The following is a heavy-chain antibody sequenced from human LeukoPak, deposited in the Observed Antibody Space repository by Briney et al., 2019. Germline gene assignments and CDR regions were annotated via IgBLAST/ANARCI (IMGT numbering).Heavy chain of an antibody. CDR1: GGSISSGGYY. Sequence: PSETLSLTCTVSGGSISSGGYYWSWIRQHPGKGLEWIGYIYYSGSTYYNASLKSRLTISVDTSKNQFSLKLSSVTAADTAVYYCARVSGSYNVVDYWGQGTLVTVSS. CDR2: IYYSGST. V-gene: IGHV4-31*03. CDR3: ARVSGSYNVVDY. D-gene: IGHD1-26*01. J-gene: IGHJ4*02.